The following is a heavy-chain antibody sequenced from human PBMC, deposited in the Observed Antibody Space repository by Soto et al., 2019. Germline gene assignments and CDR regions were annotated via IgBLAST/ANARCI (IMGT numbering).Heavy chain of an antibody. CDR3: ARARTSSCPVGCWFDP. CDR1: GGTFSSYA. V-gene: IGHV1-69*12. J-gene: IGHJ5*02. Sequence: QGQLVQSGAEVKKPGSSVKVSCKASGGTFSSYAISWVRQAPGQGLEWMGGIIPIFGTGNYAQKFQGRVTIPADESTSTAYMELSSLRSEDTAVYYCARARTSSCPVGCWFDPWGQGTLVTVSS. D-gene: IGHD2-15*01. CDR2: IIPIFGTG.